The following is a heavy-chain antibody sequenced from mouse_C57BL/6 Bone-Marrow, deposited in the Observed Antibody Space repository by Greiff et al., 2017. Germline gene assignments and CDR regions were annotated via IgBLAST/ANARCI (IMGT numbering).Heavy chain of an antibody. V-gene: IGHV14-4*01. CDR3: TNDYDWYFDV. D-gene: IGHD2-4*01. CDR2: IDPENGDT. J-gene: IGHJ1*03. CDR1: GFNIKDDY. Sequence: DVKLQESGAELVRPGASVKLSCTASGFNIKDDYMHWVKQRPEQGLEWIGWIDPENGDTEYASKFQGKATITADTSSNTAYLQLSSLTSEDTAVYYCTNDYDWYFDVWGTGTTVTVSS.